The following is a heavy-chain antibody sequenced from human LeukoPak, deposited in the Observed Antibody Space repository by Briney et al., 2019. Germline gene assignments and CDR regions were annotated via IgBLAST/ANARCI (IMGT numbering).Heavy chain of an antibody. J-gene: IGHJ6*03. Sequence: GGSLRLSCAASGFTFSSYSMSWVRQAPGKGLEWVANIKQDGSEKYYVDSVKGRFTISRDNAKNSLYLQMNSLRAEDTAVYYCARDPRPLFHMDVWGKGTTVTVSS. CDR1: GFTFSSYS. CDR3: ARDPRPLFHMDV. V-gene: IGHV3-7*01. CDR2: IKQDGSEK. D-gene: IGHD2-21*01.